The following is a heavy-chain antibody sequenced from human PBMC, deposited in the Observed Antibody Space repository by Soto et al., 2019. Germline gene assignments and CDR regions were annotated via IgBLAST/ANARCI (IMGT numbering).Heavy chain of an antibody. J-gene: IGHJ3*02. CDR1: GYTLTIYG. CDR3: AGQNDPRYGYGTEGLEI. CDR2: ISAYNGNT. D-gene: IGHD5-18*01. V-gene: IGHV1-18*01. Sequence: ASGKRACPASGYTLTIYGISWVLQAPGPGLEWMGWISAYNGNTNYAQKPQGRVTMTTDTSTSTAYMELRSLRSDDTAGYYCAGQNDPRYGYGTEGLEIWSQGTIVTV.